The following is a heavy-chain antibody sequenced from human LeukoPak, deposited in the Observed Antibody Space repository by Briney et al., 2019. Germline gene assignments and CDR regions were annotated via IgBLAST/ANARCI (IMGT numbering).Heavy chain of an antibody. Sequence: GESLKISCKGSGYNFANYWIGWVRQMPGKGLEWMGIIYPGDSDTRYSPSFQGQVTISADKSISTAYLQWSSLKASDTAMYYCARQGLDFKERITIFGVVIPPAGEFDIWGQGTMVTVSS. D-gene: IGHD3-3*01. CDR2: IYPGDSDT. CDR1: GYNFANYW. J-gene: IGHJ3*02. V-gene: IGHV5-51*01. CDR3: ARQGLDFKERITIFGVVIPPAGEFDI.